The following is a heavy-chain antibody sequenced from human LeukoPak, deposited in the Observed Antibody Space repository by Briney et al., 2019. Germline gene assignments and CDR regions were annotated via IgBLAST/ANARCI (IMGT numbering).Heavy chain of an antibody. Sequence: GGSLRLSCAASGFTFSSYAMNWVRQAPGKGLEWVSALYIGGNTYYADSVRGRFTISRDNSKNTLYLQMNSLRAEDTAIYYCMTAAGYNFGQYWGQGTLVTVSS. CDR3: MTAAGYNFGQY. D-gene: IGHD5-18*01. V-gene: IGHV3-23*05. CDR2: LYIGGNT. J-gene: IGHJ4*02. CDR1: GFTFSSYA.